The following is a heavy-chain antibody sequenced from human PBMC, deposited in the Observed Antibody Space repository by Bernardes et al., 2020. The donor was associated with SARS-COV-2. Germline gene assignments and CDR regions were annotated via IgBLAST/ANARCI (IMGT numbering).Heavy chain of an antibody. Sequence: ASVQVSCKASGYTFTSYYIHWVRQAPGQGLEWMGIINPSRGITTYAQRFQGRVTMTRDTSTSTAYMELSSLTSEDTAVYYCARGTIAVPHDCWGQGTLVTVSS. V-gene: IGHV1-46*01. CDR1: GYTFTSYY. CDR2: INPSRGIT. CDR3: ARGTIAVPHDC. D-gene: IGHD2-15*01. J-gene: IGHJ4*02.